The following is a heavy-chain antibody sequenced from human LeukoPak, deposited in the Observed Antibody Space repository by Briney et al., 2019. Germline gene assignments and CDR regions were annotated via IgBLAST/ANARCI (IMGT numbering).Heavy chain of an antibody. Sequence: AWGSLRLSCAASGFTFSSYEWNWVRQAPGKGLEWFSYISSSGSTIYYADSVRGRFTISRDNAKNSLYLQMNSPRAEDTAVYYCAELGITMIGGVWGKGTTVTISS. CDR3: AELGITMIGGV. D-gene: IGHD3-10*02. CDR2: ISSSGSTI. J-gene: IGHJ6*04. V-gene: IGHV3-48*03. CDR1: GFTFSSYE.